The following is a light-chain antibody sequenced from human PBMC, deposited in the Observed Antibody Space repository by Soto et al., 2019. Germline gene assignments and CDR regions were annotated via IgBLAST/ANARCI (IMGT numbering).Light chain of an antibody. V-gene: IGKV3-20*01. CDR1: QSVSRC. J-gene: IGKJ4*01. Sequence: EIVLTQSPGTLSLSPGERATLSCRASQSVSRCLAWYHQQPGHAPPLLLYCASSRATGIPPRFSGSGSWTAFTLPISRLEPADFAVYYCQQYSSSPPLTFGGGTKVDI. CDR2: CAS. CDR3: QQYSSSPPLT.